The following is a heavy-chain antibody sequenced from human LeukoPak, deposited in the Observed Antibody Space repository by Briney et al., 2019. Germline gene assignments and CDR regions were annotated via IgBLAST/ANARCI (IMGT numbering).Heavy chain of an antibody. J-gene: IGHJ4*02. D-gene: IGHD3-10*01. CDR1: GFTFSSYG. CDR2: IWYDGSNK. Sequence: GSLRLSCAASGFTFSSYGMHWVRQAPGKGLEWVAVIWYDGSNKYYADSVKGRFTISRDNANNSLYLQMNSLRAEDTAVYYCARDAYGPSDYWGQGILVTVSS. CDR3: ARDAYGPSDY. V-gene: IGHV3-33*01.